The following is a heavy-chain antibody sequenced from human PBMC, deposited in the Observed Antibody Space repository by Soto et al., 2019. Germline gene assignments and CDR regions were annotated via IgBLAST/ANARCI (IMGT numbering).Heavy chain of an antibody. D-gene: IGHD2-2*01. CDR2: IYPGDSDT. CDR1: GYSFTSYW. J-gene: IGHJ6*02. CDR3: ARQGAGYCSSTSCYHYYYYGMDV. Sequence: PGESVKISFKGSGYSFTSYWIGWVRQMPGKGLEWMGIIYPGDSDTRYSPSFQGQVTISADKSTSTAYLQWSSLKASDTAMYYCARQGAGYCSSTSCYHYYYYGMDVWGQGTTVTVSS. V-gene: IGHV5-51*01.